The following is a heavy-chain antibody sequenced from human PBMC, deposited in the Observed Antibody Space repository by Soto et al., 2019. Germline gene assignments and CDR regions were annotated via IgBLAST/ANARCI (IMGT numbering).Heavy chain of an antibody. Sequence: ASVQVSCKTSGYTFVDHYLYCVRQAPGQGLEWMGWINPRNGDKKYAQKFQGRVTMIRDTIITTTYMDLSALTSDDKAVYYGERGAVNRIEVMDVWGPGTTVTVSS. CDR1: GYTFVDHY. J-gene: IGHJ6*02. V-gene: IGHV1-2*02. CDR3: ERGAVNRIEVMDV. CDR2: INPRNGDK. D-gene: IGHD3-16*02.